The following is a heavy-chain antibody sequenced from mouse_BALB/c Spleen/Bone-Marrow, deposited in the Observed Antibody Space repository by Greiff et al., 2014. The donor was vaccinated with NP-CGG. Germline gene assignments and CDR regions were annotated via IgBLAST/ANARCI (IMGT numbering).Heavy chain of an antibody. CDR2: ISDGGSYT. V-gene: IGHV5-4*02. D-gene: IGHD2-3*01. Sequence: EVMLVESGGSLVKPGGSLKLSCAASGFTFSDYYMYWVRQTPEKRLEWVATISDGGSYTYYPDSVEGRFTISRDNVKNNLYLQMSSLKSEDTAMYYCARGPHDDDMDYWGQGTSVTVSS. J-gene: IGHJ4*01. CDR3: ARGPHDDDMDY. CDR1: GFTFSDYY.